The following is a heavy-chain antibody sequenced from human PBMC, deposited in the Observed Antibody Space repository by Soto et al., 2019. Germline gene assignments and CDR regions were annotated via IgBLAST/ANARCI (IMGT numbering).Heavy chain of an antibody. D-gene: IGHD2-21*02. J-gene: IGHJ6*01. CDR1: GYTFTSYG. Sequence: QVQLVQSGAEVKKPGASVKVSCKASGYTFTSYGISWVRQAPGQGLEWMGWISAYNGNTNYAQKLQGRVTMTTDTSTSTDYMELRSLRSYDTAVYYCARPFLAYCGGDCPREYYYGMDVWGQGTTVNVS. V-gene: IGHV1-18*01. CDR3: ARPFLAYCGGDCPREYYYGMDV. CDR2: ISAYNGNT.